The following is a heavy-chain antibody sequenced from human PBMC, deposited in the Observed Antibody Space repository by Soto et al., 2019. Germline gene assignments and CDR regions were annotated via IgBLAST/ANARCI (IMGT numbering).Heavy chain of an antibody. D-gene: IGHD2-15*01. J-gene: IGHJ3*01. V-gene: IGHV3-21*01. CDR3: ARDRCRSASCYQTYAFDL. CDR1: GFNFSSYT. CDR2: ISSGNRYI. Sequence: GGSLRLSCAASGFNFSSYTMNWVRQAPGKGLEWVSSISSGNRYIYYADSVRGRLIISRDDATNSLYLQMTSLRAEDTAVYYCARDRCRSASCYQTYAFDLWGQGTMVTVSS.